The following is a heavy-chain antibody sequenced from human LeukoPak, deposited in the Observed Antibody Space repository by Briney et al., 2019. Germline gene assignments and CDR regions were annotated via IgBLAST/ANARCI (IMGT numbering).Heavy chain of an antibody. CDR1: GFTFGSYW. V-gene: IGHV3-7*01. J-gene: IGHJ6*02. CDR3: ARRYFDWLYGMDV. CDR2: IKKDGSEK. Sequence: GGSLRLSCAASGFTFGSYWMSWVRQAPGEGLEWVAKIKKDGSEKYYVDSVKGRFTISRDNAKNSLYLQMSSLRTEDTAVYYCARRYFDWLYGMDVWGQGTTVTVSS. D-gene: IGHD3-9*01.